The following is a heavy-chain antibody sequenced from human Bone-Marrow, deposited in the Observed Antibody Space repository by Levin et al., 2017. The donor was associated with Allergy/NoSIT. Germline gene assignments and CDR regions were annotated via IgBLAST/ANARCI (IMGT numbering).Heavy chain of an antibody. D-gene: IGHD1-1*01. CDR1: GGSLRSPFLY. CDR3: ARDRDDSHNMNGNYFDY. Sequence: PSETLSLTCTVSGGSLRSPFLYWSWFRQQSGKALEWIGNIYYSGSTYYKPSLKSRVSISVDTSKNQFSLRLSSVTAADTAVYYCARDRDDSHNMNGNYFDYWGQGILVTVSS. J-gene: IGHJ4*02. V-gene: IGHV4-31*03. CDR2: IYYSGST.